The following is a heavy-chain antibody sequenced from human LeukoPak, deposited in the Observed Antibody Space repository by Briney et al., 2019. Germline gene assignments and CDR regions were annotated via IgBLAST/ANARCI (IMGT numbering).Heavy chain of an antibody. CDR1: GDSIKSYY. CDR2: IHYSGNV. V-gene: IGHV4-59*01. D-gene: IGHD5-18*01. Sequence: PSETLSLTCTVSGDSIKSYYWTWIRQPPAKGLEWIGHIHYSGNVNYNPSLKRRVTITLDTSKSQFALRLSSITAADTAVYYCARGGYSYVNYFDYWGQGTLVTVSS. CDR3: ARGGYSYVNYFDY. J-gene: IGHJ4*02.